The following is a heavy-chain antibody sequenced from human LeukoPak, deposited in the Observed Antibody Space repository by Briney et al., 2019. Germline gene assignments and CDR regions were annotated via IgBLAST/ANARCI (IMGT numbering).Heavy chain of an antibody. CDR3: ASSPPTGITVSYFDY. CDR2: LSDSGASK. CDR1: GFTFSSYA. Sequence: GGSLRLSCAASGFTFSSYAMSWVRQAPGKGLEWVSALSDSGASKYYADSVKGRFTISRDNSKNTLYLQMNSLRADDTAVYYCASSPPTGITVSYFDYWGQGTLVTVSS. J-gene: IGHJ4*02. D-gene: IGHD4-17*01. V-gene: IGHV3-23*01.